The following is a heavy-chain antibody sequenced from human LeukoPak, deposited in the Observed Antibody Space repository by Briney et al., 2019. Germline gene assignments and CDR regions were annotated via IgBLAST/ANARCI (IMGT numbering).Heavy chain of an antibody. CDR1: AYTFTSYD. Sequence: GASVTVSCKASAYTFTSYDINWVRQAPGQGLEWMGWMNLNSGNTGYAQKFHGIVNMTRNTSRSTAYMELSSLRSEDTAVCYCARAYNRHVWGSYRYRYFDFWGQGTLVTVSS. CDR3: ARAYNRHVWGSYRYRYFDF. CDR2: MNLNSGNT. V-gene: IGHV1-8*01. J-gene: IGHJ4*02. D-gene: IGHD3-16*02.